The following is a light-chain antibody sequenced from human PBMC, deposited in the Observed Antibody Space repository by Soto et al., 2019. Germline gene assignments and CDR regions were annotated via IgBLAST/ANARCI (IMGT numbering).Light chain of an antibody. CDR3: QQYSDWVWT. Sequence: EIVMTQSPATLSKSPGESATFSCRASQSISTKLAWYQQRPGQAPRLLMYGASTGATGIPARFSGSGSGTEFTLTISSLQSEDFAAYYCQQYSDWVWTFGQGTKVEIK. J-gene: IGKJ1*01. V-gene: IGKV3-15*01. CDR1: QSISTK. CDR2: GAS.